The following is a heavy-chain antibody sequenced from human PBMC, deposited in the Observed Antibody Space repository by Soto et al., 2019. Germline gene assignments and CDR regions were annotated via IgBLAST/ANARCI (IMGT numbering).Heavy chain of an antibody. CDR1: GGTFSSYA. V-gene: IGHV1-69*01. D-gene: IGHD3-22*01. CDR2: IIPIFGTA. CDR3: ALYYYDSSGQEKGWFDP. Sequence: QVQLVQSGAEVKKPGSSVKVSCKASGGTFSSYAISWVRQAPGQGLEWMGGIIPIFGTANYAQKFQGRVTITADESTSTAYMELSSLRSEDTVVYYCALYYYDSSGQEKGWFDPWGQGTLVTVSS. J-gene: IGHJ5*02.